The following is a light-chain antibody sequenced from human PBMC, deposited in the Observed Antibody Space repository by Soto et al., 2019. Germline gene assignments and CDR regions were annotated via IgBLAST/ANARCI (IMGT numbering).Light chain of an antibody. CDR1: SSDGGGYNY. CDR3: SSYAGSSNV. Sequence: QSVLTQPHSASGSPGQSVAISCTGTSSDGGGYNYVSWYRQHPGKAPKLMIYEVNKRPSGVPDRFSGYKCGNTASLTVSGLQAEDEADYYCSSYAGSSNVFGTGTKVTVL. V-gene: IGLV2-8*01. CDR2: EVN. J-gene: IGLJ1*01.